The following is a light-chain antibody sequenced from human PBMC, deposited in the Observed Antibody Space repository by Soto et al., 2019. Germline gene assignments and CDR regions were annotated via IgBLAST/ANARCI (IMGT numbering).Light chain of an antibody. CDR1: SSNIGSNT. CDR2: SNN. Sequence: QSVLTQPPSASGTPGQRGTVSCSGSSSNIGSNTVNWYQQLPGTAPKLLIYSNNHRPSGVTDRFSGSKSGTSASLAISGLQSEDEADYYCAAWDDSLNRYVFGTGTKLTVL. V-gene: IGLV1-44*01. J-gene: IGLJ1*01. CDR3: AAWDDSLNRYV.